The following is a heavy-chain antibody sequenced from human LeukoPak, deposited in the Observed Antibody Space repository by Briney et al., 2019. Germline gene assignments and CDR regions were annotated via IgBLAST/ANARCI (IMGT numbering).Heavy chain of an antibody. CDR2: LYAGGES. D-gene: IGHD3-10*01. J-gene: IGHJ4*02. CDR3: ARDSAGNQYSSGNFDL. V-gene: IGHV3-53*01. Sequence: GALRIACAASGLGVKSSYIKWVRQAPGKGLGWGVVLYAGGESYYADSVLGRFTISRDNSNNTVFLEMNSLTADDTAVYFCARDSAGNQYSSGNFDLWGQGTLVAVSS. CDR1: GLGVKSSY.